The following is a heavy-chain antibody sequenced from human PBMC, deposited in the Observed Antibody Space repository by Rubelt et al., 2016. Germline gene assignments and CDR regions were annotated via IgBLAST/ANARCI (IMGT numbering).Heavy chain of an antibody. CDR3: ARDPYYYDSSGYYYVDY. Sequence: SYGMHWVRQAPGKGLEWVAVIWYDGSNKYYADSVKGRFTISRDNSKNTLYLQMNSLRAEDTAVYYCARDPYYYDSSGYYYVDYWGQGTLVTVSS. J-gene: IGHJ4*02. CDR2: IWYDGSNK. CDR1: SYG. V-gene: IGHV3-33*01. D-gene: IGHD3-22*01.